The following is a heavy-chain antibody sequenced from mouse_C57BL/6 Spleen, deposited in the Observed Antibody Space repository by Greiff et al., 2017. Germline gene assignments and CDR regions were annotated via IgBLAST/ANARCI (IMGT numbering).Heavy chain of an antibody. Sequence: EVKLVDSGGGLVQSGRSLRLSCATSGFTFSDFYMEWVRQAPGKGLEWIAASRNKANDYTTEYSASVKGRFIVSRDTSQSILYLQMNALRAEDTAIYYCARDLYYGYDHYAMDYWGQGTSVTVSS. D-gene: IGHD2-2*01. CDR2: SRNKANDYTT. J-gene: IGHJ4*01. CDR1: GFTFSDFY. V-gene: IGHV7-1*01. CDR3: ARDLYYGYDHYAMDY.